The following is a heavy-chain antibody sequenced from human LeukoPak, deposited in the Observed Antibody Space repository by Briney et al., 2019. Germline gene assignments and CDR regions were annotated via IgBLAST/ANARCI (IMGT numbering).Heavy chain of an antibody. CDR2: MKRDGSEK. J-gene: IGHJ4*02. CDR1: TFTFIPGW. V-gene: IGHV3-7*01. CDR3: ASLDSAHPSGVH. Sequence: GGSLRLSCEASTFTFIPGWMSWVRQAPGKGLEWVAMMKRDGSEKLYVDSVRGRFTISRDNAKNSLYLQMDSLRDEDSALYYCASLDSAHPSGVHWGQGALVTVSS. D-gene: IGHD5-18*01.